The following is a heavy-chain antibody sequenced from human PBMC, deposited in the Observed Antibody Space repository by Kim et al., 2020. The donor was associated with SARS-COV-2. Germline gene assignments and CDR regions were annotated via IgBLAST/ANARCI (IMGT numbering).Heavy chain of an antibody. CDR3: ARVRVWYYYDSSGYHYYYGMDV. CDR1: GFTFSSYG. J-gene: IGHJ6*02. V-gene: IGHV3-7*03. CDR2: IKQDGSEK. D-gene: IGHD3-22*01. Sequence: GGSLRLSCAASGFTFSSYGMSWVRQAPGKGLEWVANIKQDGSEKYYVDSVKGRFTISRDNAKNSLYLQMNSLRAEDTAVYYCARVRVWYYYDSSGYHYYYGMDVWGQGTTVTVSS.